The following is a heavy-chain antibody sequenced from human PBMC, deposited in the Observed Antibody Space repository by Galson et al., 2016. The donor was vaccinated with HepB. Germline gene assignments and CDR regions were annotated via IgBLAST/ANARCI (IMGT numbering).Heavy chain of an antibody. D-gene: IGHD2-2*01. Sequence: SLRLSCAPSGFNFNNFAMNWVRQVPGKGLEWVSSISAGGGTKHYADSVKGRFTISRDNARNTLFLQMDSLTDDDTGLYFCVKKTSTSHFDYWGQGTQVTVSS. CDR2: ISAGGGTK. J-gene: IGHJ4*02. V-gene: IGHV3-23*01. CDR1: GFNFNNFA. CDR3: VKKTSTSHFDY.